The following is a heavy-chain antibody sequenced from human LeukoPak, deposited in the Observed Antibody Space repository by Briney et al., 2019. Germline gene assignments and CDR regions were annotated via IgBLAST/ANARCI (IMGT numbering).Heavy chain of an antibody. Sequence: SETLSLTCAVYGGSFSGYYWNWIRQPPGKGLEWIGEIIHSGSTNYNPPLKSRVTISVDTSKNQFSLKLSSVTAADTAVYYCARDIYFYDSSGRRVADIAWGQGTLVTVSS. D-gene: IGHD3-22*01. CDR2: IIHSGST. CDR1: GGSFSGYY. J-gene: IGHJ5*02. V-gene: IGHV4-34*12. CDR3: ARDIYFYDSSGRRVADIA.